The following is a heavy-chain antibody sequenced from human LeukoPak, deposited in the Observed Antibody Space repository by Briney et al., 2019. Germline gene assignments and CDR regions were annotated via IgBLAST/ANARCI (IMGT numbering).Heavy chain of an antibody. D-gene: IGHD2-2*01. CDR3: ARGLDSTSWLLHY. CDR1: GYTLTNYA. CDR2: TNADDGNT. V-gene: IGHV1-3*02. J-gene: IGHJ4*02. Sequence: ASVKVSCKASGYTLTNYAIHWVRQAPGQRLEWLGWTNADDGNTKYSQEFQSRVTITRDTSASTAYMELSSLRSEDMAVYYCARGLDSTSWLLHYWGQGTLVTVSS.